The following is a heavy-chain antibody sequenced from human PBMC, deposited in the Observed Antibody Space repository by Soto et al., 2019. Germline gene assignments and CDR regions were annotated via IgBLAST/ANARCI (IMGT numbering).Heavy chain of an antibody. D-gene: IGHD2-21*01. CDR3: AKDGLEKKPGGYVVIAMAHWYFDL. CDR2: ISGSGGST. CDR1: GFTFSSYA. J-gene: IGHJ2*01. V-gene: IGHV3-23*01. Sequence: GGSLRLSCAASGFTFSSYAMSWVRQAPGKGLEWVSAISGSGGSTYYADSVKGRFTISRDNSKNKLYLQMNSLRAEDTAVYYCAKDGLEKKPGGYVVIAMAHWYFDLWGRGTLVTVSS.